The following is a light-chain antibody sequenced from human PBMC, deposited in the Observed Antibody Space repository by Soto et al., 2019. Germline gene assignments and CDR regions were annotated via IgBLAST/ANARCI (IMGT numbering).Light chain of an antibody. J-gene: IGLJ3*02. CDR2: DNS. CDR3: GTWHSSLSVPV. Sequence: QSVLTQPPSVSGAPGQKVTISCSGSSSDIGNNYVSWYQQLPGTAPKLLIYDNSNRPSGIPDRFSGSKSGTSATLGITGLQTGDEAEYYCGTWHSSLSVPVFGGGTQLTVL. V-gene: IGLV1-51*01. CDR1: SSDIGNNY.